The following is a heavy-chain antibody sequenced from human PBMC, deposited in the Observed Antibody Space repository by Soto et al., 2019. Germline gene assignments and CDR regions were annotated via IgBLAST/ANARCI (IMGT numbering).Heavy chain of an antibody. CDR3: AKGRGSSWTIDY. J-gene: IGHJ4*01. CDR2: ISGSGGTS. Sequence: DVELSESGGGLVQPEGSLRLSCAASGFNFRSYAMSWVRRAPGKGLEWVSAISGSGGTSYFADSVRGRFTISRDNSKNTLYLQLSSLRVEDTAEYFCAKGRGSSWTIDYWGHGTLVTVSS. D-gene: IGHD6-13*01. V-gene: IGHV3-23*01. CDR1: GFNFRSYA.